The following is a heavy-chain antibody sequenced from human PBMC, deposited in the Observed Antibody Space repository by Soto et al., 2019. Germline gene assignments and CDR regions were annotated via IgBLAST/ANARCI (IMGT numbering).Heavy chain of an antibody. CDR3: AREAYYYDSSGGNGMDV. Sequence: QVQLVQSGAEVKKPGSSVKVSCKASGGTFSSYAISWVRQAPGRGLEWMGGIIPIFGTANYAQKFQGRVTITADESTSTAYMELSSLRSEDTAVYYCAREAYYYDSSGGNGMDVWGQGTTVTVSS. CDR2: IIPIFGTA. CDR1: GGTFSSYA. J-gene: IGHJ6*02. D-gene: IGHD3-22*01. V-gene: IGHV1-69*12.